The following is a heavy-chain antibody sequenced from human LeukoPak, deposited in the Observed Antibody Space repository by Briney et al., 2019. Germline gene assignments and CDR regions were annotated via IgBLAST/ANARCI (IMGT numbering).Heavy chain of an antibody. V-gene: IGHV1-8*02. CDR2: MNPNSGNT. Sequence: ASVKVSCKASGYTFTSYGINWVRQATGQGLEWMGWMNPNSGNTGYAQKFQGRVTMTRNTSISTAYMELSSLRSEDTAVYYCARGLNDIAAAGLPWGQGTLVTVSS. J-gene: IGHJ5*02. CDR3: ARGLNDIAAAGLP. D-gene: IGHD6-13*01. CDR1: GYTFTSYG.